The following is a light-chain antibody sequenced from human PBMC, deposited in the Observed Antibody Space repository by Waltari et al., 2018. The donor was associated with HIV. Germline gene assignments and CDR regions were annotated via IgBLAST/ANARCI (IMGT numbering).Light chain of an antibody. CDR2: GAS. J-gene: IGKJ4*01. CDR3: HQSYTTPPT. Sequence: EIVLTQSPGTLSLSPGETATLSCRASHRISSTSLAWYQQKPGQAPRFLIYGASSRATGIPDRFSGSGSGTDFTLTISRLEPEDFATYYCHQSYTTPPTFGGGTKVDIK. CDR1: HRISSTS. V-gene: IGKV3-20*01.